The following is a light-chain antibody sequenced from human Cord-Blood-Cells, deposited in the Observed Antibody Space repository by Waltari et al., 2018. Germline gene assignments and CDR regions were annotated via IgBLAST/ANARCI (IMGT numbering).Light chain of an antibody. CDR1: KLGDKY. V-gene: IGLV3-1*01. CDR2: QDS. CDR3: QAWDSSTAV. Sequence: SYELTQPPTVSVSPGQTASITCSGDKLGDKYACWYQQKPGQYPVLGIYQDSKRTSWIHECFAGSNSGDTATLTMSGTQAIDEADYYCQAWDSSTAVFGGGTNLTVL. J-gene: IGLJ3*02.